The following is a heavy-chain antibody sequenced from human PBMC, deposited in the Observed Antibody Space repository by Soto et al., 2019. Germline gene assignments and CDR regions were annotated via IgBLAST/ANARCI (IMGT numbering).Heavy chain of an antibody. CDR1: GFTFSSYW. CDR2: INSDGSST. J-gene: IGHJ2*01. CDR3: ARALRLGIYFDL. V-gene: IGHV3-74*01. D-gene: IGHD7-27*01. Sequence: GESLKISCAASGFTFSSYWMHWVRQAPGKGLVWVSRINSDGSSTSYADSVKGRFTISRDNAKNTLYLQMNSLRAEDTAVYYCARALRLGIYFDLRGRGTLVTVSS.